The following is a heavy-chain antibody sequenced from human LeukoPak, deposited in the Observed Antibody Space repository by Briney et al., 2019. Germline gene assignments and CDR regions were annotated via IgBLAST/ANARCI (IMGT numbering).Heavy chain of an antibody. J-gene: IGHJ4*02. CDR3: STAKFDN. Sequence: PGGSLRVSCAASGFALSSYSINWVRQTPGKGLEWLSHISSSGNNIYYADSVRGRFTISRGNAKNSLYLQMNNLRAEDTAVYYCSTAKFDNWGQGTLVTVSS. CDR1: GFALSSYS. CDR2: ISSSGNNI. V-gene: IGHV3-48*01.